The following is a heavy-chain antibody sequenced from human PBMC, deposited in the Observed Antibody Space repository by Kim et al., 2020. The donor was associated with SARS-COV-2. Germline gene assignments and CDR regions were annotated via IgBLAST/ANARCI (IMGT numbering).Heavy chain of an antibody. V-gene: IGHV4-59*01. Sequence: SETLSLTCTVSGGSISSYYWSWIRQPPGKGLEWIGYIYYSGSTNYNPSLKSRVTISVDTSKNQFSLKLSSVTAADTAVYYCAGGYSSSWSYYYYGMDVWGQGTTVTVSS. J-gene: IGHJ6*02. D-gene: IGHD6-13*01. CDR1: GGSISSYY. CDR3: AGGYSSSWSYYYYGMDV. CDR2: IYYSGST.